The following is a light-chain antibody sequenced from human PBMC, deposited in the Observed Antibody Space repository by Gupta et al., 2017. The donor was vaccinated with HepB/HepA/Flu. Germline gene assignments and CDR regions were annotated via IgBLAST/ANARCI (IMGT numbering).Light chain of an antibody. V-gene: IGLV3-1*01. Sequence: SYELTQPPSVSVSPGQTASITFSGDKLGDKYACWYQQKPGQSPVLVIYQDSKRPSGIPERFSGSNSLNTATLTISGTQAMDEADYYCQAWDSSTGLYVFGTGTKVTVL. CDR2: QDS. J-gene: IGLJ1*01. CDR3: QAWDSSTGLYV. CDR1: KLGDKY.